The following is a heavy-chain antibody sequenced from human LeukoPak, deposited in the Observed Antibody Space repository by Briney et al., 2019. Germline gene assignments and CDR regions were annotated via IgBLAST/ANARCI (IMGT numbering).Heavy chain of an antibody. D-gene: IGHD3-3*01. Sequence: SQTLSLTCTVPGGSISSGGYYWSWIRQHPGKGLEWIGYIYYSGSTYYNPSLKSRVTISVDTSKNQFSLKLSSVTAADTAVYYCARVSGYYDFWSDRYYFDYWGQGTLVTVSS. J-gene: IGHJ4*02. CDR1: GGSISSGGYY. CDR3: ARVSGYYDFWSDRYYFDY. V-gene: IGHV4-31*03. CDR2: IYYSGST.